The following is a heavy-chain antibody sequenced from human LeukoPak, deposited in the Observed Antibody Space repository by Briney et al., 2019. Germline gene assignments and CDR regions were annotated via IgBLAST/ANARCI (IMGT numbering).Heavy chain of an antibody. CDR2: INSDGINT. Sequence: PGGSLRLSCAASGFTFSNYWMHWVRQAPGKGLVWVSRINSDGINTSYADSVKGRFTISRDNAKNTLNLQMNSLRAEDTAVYYCARDSPGDAGVGDYWGQGTLVTVSS. J-gene: IGHJ4*02. D-gene: IGHD2-8*01. CDR1: GFTFSNYW. V-gene: IGHV3-74*01. CDR3: ARDSPGDAGVGDY.